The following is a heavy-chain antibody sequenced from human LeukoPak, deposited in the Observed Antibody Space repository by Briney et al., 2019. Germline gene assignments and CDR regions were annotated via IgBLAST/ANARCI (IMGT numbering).Heavy chain of an antibody. D-gene: IGHD1-14*01. V-gene: IGHV3-20*04. CDR1: GFSFDEYG. Sequence: GGSLRLSCAASGFSFDEYGMSWVRQAPGKGLEWVSDINWNSGNTDYADSVKGRFAISRDNAKNSLYLQMSSLRAEDTALYYCTRLPRYLYYYREVWGKGTTVTVSS. J-gene: IGHJ6*03. CDR2: INWNSGNT. CDR3: TRLPRYLYYYREV.